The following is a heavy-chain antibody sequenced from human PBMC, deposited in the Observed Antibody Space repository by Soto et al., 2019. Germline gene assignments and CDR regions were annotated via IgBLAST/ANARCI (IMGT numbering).Heavy chain of an antibody. V-gene: IGHV4-59*08. CDR3: ARIMNYDFWSGYYPGDYYYYMDV. Sequence: PSETLSLTCTVSGGSISSYYWTWIRQPPGKGLEWIGYIYYSGSTNYNPSLKSRVTISVATSKTQFSLKLSSVTAADTAVYYCARIMNYDFWSGYYPGDYYYYMDVWGKGTTVTVSS. D-gene: IGHD3-3*01. CDR1: GGSISSYY. J-gene: IGHJ6*03. CDR2: IYYSGST.